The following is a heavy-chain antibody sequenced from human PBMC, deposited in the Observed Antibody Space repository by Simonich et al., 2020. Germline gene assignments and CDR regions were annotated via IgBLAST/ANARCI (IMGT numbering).Heavy chain of an antibody. CDR3: TTDLRVRGYSYGYDY. CDR2: IKSKTDGGTT. J-gene: IGHJ4*02. Sequence: EVQLVEAGGGLVKPGGSLRLSGAASGFTFSKAWMSWVRQAPGKGLEWVGLIKSKTDGGTTDYAAPGKGRFTISRDDSKNTLYLQMNSLKTEDPAVYYCTTDLRVRGYSYGYDYWGQGTLVTVSS. V-gene: IGHV3-15*01. CDR1: GFTFSKAW. D-gene: IGHD5-18*01.